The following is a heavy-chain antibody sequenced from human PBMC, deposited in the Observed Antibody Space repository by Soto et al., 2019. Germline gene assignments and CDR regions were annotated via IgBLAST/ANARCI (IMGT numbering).Heavy chain of an antibody. Sequence: EVQLVESGGGLVQPGGSLRLSCAASGFTFTNYYMSWVRQAQGKGLEWVANVNEDGSERYYVDSVKGRFTVSRDNAKNPLYLQRTGLGAGDPAVYSWGRWGGAGRDSGGRGTLVTVS. J-gene: IGHJ4*02. V-gene: IGHV3-7*01. D-gene: IGHD1-1*01. CDR1: GFTFTNYY. CDR2: VNEDGSER. CDR3: GRWGGAGRDS.